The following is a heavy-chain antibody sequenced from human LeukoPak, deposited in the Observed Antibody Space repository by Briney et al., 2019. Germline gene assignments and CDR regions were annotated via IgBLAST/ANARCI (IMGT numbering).Heavy chain of an antibody. J-gene: IGHJ4*02. CDR1: GFTFSSYW. V-gene: IGHV3-48*04. CDR2: ISSSGSTI. Sequence: GGSLRLSCAASGFTFSSYWMHWVRQAPGKGLEWVSYISSSGSTIYYADSVKGRFTISRDNAKNSLYLQMNSLRAEDTAVYYCASPTYYYDSSGYYYWGQGTLVTVAS. D-gene: IGHD3-22*01. CDR3: ASPTYYYDSSGYYY.